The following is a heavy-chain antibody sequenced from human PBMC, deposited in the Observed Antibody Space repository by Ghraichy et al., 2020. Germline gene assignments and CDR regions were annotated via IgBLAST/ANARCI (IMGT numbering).Heavy chain of an antibody. V-gene: IGHV3-30-3*01. CDR1: GFNFRSYA. J-gene: IGHJ2*01. D-gene: IGHD2-15*01. CDR3: AREWYCSGPACQTTYWYFDL. CDR2: ISYDGSNK. Sequence: GGVLRLSCAASGFNFRSYAIHWVRQTPGKGLEWVALISYDGSNKYFADSVQGRFSISRDNSKNTLDLQMSSLRIEDTAVYYCAREWYCSGPACQTTYWYFDLWGRGTQVTVSS.